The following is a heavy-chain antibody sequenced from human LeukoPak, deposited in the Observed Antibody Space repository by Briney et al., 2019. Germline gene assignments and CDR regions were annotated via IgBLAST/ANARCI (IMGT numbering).Heavy chain of an antibody. CDR2: IVVGSGNT. CDR3: AADRAGSYLRFVY. CDR1: GFTFTSPV. J-gene: IGHJ4*02. V-gene: IGHV1-58*01. D-gene: IGHD3-10*01. Sequence: VASVKVSCKASGFTFTSPVVQWVRQARGQRLELIGWIVVGSGNTNYAQKFQERVTITRDMSTSTAYMELSSLRFEDTAVYYCAADRAGSYLRFVYWGQGTPVTVSS.